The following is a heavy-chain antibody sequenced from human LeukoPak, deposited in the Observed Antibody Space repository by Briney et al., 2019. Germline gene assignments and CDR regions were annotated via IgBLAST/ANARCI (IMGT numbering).Heavy chain of an antibody. CDR3: ARLGVVVPATRGWFDP. D-gene: IGHD2-2*01. CDR1: GYSFTSYW. V-gene: IGHV5-51*01. CDR2: IYPGDSDT. J-gene: IGHJ5*02. Sequence: GESLKISCKGSGYSFTSYWIGWVRQMPGKGLEWMGIIYPGDSDTGYSPSFQGQVTISADKSISTAYLQWSSLKASDTAMYYCARLGVVVPATRGWFDPWGQGTLVTVSS.